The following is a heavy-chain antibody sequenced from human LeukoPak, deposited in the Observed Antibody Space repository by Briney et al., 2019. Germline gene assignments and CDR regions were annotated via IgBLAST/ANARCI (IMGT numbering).Heavy chain of an antibody. CDR1: GISFSSHG. V-gene: IGHV3-33*01. D-gene: IGHD3-22*01. CDR2: IWYDGSNI. J-gene: IGHJ4*02. CDR3: ARARNDYDSNGFSLLDY. Sequence: PGTSLTLSCAASGISFSSHGMHWVRHAPGKGLEWVAVIWYDGSNIYYTDSVKGRFTISRDNSKNTLYLQMNSLRAEDTALYYCARARNDYDSNGFSLLDYWGQGTLVTVSS.